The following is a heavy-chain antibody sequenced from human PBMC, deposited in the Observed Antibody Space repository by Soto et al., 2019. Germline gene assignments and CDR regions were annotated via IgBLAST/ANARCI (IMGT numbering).Heavy chain of an antibody. CDR2: ISYDGSNK. J-gene: IGHJ4*02. D-gene: IGHD3-16*01. Sequence: LRLSCAASGFTFSSYAMHWVRQAPGKGLEWVAVISYDGSNKYYADSVKGRFTISRDNSKNTLYLQMNSLRAEDTAVYYCARGPSGGRRRGKYGGQGTLVTAPQ. CDR1: GFTFSSYA. V-gene: IGHV3-30-3*01. CDR3: ARGPSGGRRRGKY.